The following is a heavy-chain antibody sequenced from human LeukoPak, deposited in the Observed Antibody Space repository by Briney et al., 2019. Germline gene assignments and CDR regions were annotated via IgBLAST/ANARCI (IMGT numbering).Heavy chain of an antibody. D-gene: IGHD2-2*01. CDR3: ARDLPGYCSSTSCAQ. Sequence: ASVKVSCKVSGYTLTELSMHWVRQAPGQGLEWMGWINPNSGGTNYAQKFQGRVTMTRDTSISTAYMELSRLRSDDTAVYYCARDLPGYCSSTSCAQWGQGTLVTVSS. J-gene: IGHJ4*02. CDR2: INPNSGGT. V-gene: IGHV1-2*02. CDR1: GYTLTELS.